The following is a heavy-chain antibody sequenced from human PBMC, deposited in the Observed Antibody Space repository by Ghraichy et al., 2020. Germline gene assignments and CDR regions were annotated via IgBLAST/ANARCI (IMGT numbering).Heavy chain of an antibody. V-gene: IGHV4-39*07. CDR1: GGSISSSSYY. D-gene: IGHD3-22*01. CDR2: IYYSGST. J-gene: IGHJ4*02. Sequence: SETLSLTCTVSGGSISSSSYYWGWLRQPPGQGLEWIGSIYYSGSTYYNPSLKSRVTISVDTSKNQFSLKLSSVTATDTAVYYCASPYYYDSSGYYPYYFDYWGQGTLVTFYS. CDR3: ASPYYYDSSGYYPYYFDY.